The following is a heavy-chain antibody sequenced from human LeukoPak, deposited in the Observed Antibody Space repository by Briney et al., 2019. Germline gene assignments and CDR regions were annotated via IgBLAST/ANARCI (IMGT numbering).Heavy chain of an antibody. CDR1: GVTFGTYG. Sequence: PGGSLRLSCVASGVTFGTYGLHWVRQAPGKGLGWVAFIRFDGGDKYYADSVKGRFTVSRDNSKNTLYLRMNSLRIEDTAMYYCAKVLPLTFYYMDVWGKGTTVTVSS. CDR3: AKVLPLTFYYMDV. V-gene: IGHV3-30*02. CDR2: IRFDGGDK. D-gene: IGHD4/OR15-4a*01. J-gene: IGHJ6*03.